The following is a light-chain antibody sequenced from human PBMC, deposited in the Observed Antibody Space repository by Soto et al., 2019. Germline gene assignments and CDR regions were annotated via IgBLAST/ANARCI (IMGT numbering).Light chain of an antibody. CDR3: AAWDDSRNGFV. CDR2: ADN. Sequence: QSVLTQPPSASGTPGQRVSISCSGSSSNIGSNSVQWHQQLPGTAPNLLIYADNQRPSGVPDRFSGSKSGTSASLAITGLQSGDELDYYCAAWDDSRNGFVFGTGTKVTV. CDR1: SSNIGSNS. J-gene: IGLJ1*01. V-gene: IGLV1-44*01.